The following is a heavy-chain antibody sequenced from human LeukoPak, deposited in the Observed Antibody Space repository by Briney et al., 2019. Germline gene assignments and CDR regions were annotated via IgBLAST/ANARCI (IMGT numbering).Heavy chain of an antibody. CDR3: ARVVAAADAFDI. CDR1: GYSISSGYY. D-gene: IGHD6-25*01. Sequence: KASETLSLTCAVSGYSISSGYYWGWIRQPPGKGLEWIGSIYHSGSTYYNPSLKSRVPISVDTSKNQFSLKLSSVTAADTAVYYCARVVAAADAFDIWGQGTMVTVSS. CDR2: IYHSGST. J-gene: IGHJ3*02. V-gene: IGHV4-38-2*01.